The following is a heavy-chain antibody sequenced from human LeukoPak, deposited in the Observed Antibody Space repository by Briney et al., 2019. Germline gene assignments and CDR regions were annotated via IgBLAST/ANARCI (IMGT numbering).Heavy chain of an antibody. CDR1: GFTFDDYA. J-gene: IGHJ4*02. CDR3: ARDLIPGIAVAAPDY. CDR2: ISWNSGSI. V-gene: IGHV3-9*01. Sequence: GGSLRLSCAASGFTFDDYAMHWVRQAPGKGLEWVSGISWNSGSIGYADSVKGRFTISRDNAKNTLYLQMNSLRAEDTAVYYCARDLIPGIAVAAPDYWGQGTLVTVSS. D-gene: IGHD6-19*01.